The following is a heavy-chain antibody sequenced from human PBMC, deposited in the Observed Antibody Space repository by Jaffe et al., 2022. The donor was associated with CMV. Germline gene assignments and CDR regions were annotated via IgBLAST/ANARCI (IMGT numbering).Heavy chain of an antibody. J-gene: IGHJ5*01. Sequence: EVQLVESGGGLVQPGGSLRLSCTASTFTFTDYWLHWVRQAPGKGLVWLSHINTDGSYRNYVDSVEGRFTISRDNTKNTLYLQMNSLRAEDTAVYYCAAERYCGRGSCGWFESWGQGTLVTVSS. CDR1: TFTFTDYW. CDR3: AAERYCGRGSCGWFES. V-gene: IGHV3-74*01. D-gene: IGHD2-15*01. CDR2: INTDGSYR.